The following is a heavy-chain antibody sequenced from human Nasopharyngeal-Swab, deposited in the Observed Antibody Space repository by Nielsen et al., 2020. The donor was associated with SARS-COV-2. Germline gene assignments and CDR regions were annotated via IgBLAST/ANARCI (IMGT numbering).Heavy chain of an antibody. V-gene: IGHV1-2*04. D-gene: IGHD3-10*01. J-gene: IGHJ3*02. CDR3: ARARITMVRGKEEQDAFDI. CDR2: INPNSGGT. Sequence: ASVKVSCKASGYTFTGYDMHWVRQAPGQGLEWMGWINPNSGGTNYAQKFQGWVTMTRDTSISTAYMELSRLRSDDTAVYYCARARITMVRGKEEQDAFDIWGQGTMVTVSS. CDR1: GYTFTGYD.